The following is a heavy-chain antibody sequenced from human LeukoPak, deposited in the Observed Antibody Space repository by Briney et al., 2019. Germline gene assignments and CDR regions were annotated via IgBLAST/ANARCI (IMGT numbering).Heavy chain of an antibody. CDR2: IYPDDPDT. CDR1: GYSFSDYW. CDR3: AKSARGYCSSSSCFGYYGMDV. J-gene: IGHJ6*02. V-gene: IGHV5-51*01. Sequence: GESLKISCKASGYSFSDYWIGWVRQMPGKGLEWMGMIYPDDPDTRYSPSFQGQVTISADKSINTPFLQWSSLEASDTAMYYCAKSARGYCSSSSCFGYYGMDVWGQGTTVTVSS. D-gene: IGHD2-2*01.